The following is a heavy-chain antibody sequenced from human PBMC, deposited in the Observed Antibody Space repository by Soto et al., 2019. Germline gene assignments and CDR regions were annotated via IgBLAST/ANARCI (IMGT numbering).Heavy chain of an antibody. D-gene: IGHD3-10*01. V-gene: IGHV1-69*13. CDR1: GCTFSSYA. CDR3: ARDRYYGSGSYFH. J-gene: IGHJ4*02. CDR2: IIPIFGTA. Sequence: SVKVSCKASGCTFSSYAISWVRQAPGQGLEWMGGIIPIFGTANYAQKFQGRVTITADESTSTAYMELSSLRSEDTAVYYCARDRYYGSGSYFHWGQGTRVTVSS.